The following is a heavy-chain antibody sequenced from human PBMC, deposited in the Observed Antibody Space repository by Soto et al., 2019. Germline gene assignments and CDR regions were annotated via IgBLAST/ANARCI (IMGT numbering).Heavy chain of an antibody. CDR2: IYTSGRT. V-gene: IGHV4-4*07. D-gene: IGHD2-8*01. J-gene: IGHJ5*02. CDR1: GGYISSYY. CDR3: ARDPPHCTNGVCYGPNWFDP. Sequence: QVQLQESGPGLVKPSETLSLTCTVSGGYISSYYWSWIRQPAGKGLEWIGRIYTSGRTNYNPSLKSRVTMSVDTSKNQFSLKLSSVTAADTAVYYCARDPPHCTNGVCYGPNWFDPWGQGTLVTVSS.